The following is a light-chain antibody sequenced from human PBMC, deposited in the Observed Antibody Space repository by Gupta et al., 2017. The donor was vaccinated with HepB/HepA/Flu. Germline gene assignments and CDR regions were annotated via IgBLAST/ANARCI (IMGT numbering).Light chain of an antibody. Sequence: QSALTQPASVSASPGQSITISCTGTSSDVGSYNLVSWYQQHPGKVPKLIIYEVTKRPSGVSNRFSGSKSGNTASLTISGLQAEDEADYYCCSYTISSVLFGGGTKLTVL. CDR2: EVT. CDR3: CSYTISSVL. J-gene: IGLJ2*01. CDR1: SSDVGSYNL. V-gene: IGLV2-23*02.